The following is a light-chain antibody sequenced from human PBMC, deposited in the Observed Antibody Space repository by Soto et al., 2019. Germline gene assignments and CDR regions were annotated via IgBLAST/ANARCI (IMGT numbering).Light chain of an antibody. Sequence: EVVLTQSPGTMSLSPGDRSALSCMASQSVSDKNLAWYQLRSGKAPRLLMYRASRRATGIPERFSGSGSGTDGTLSISRLAPEDVEVYYCQQFGSSLYTCGQRTKVDIK. CDR3: QQFGSSLYT. CDR2: RAS. J-gene: IGKJ2*01. V-gene: IGKV3-20*01. CDR1: QSVSDKN.